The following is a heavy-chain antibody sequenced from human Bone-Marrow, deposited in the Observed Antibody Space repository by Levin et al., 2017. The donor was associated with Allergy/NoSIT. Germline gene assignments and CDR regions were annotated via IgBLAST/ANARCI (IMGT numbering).Heavy chain of an antibody. CDR1: GYSFSTYW. CDR2: IYPDDSDI. V-gene: IGHV5-51*01. J-gene: IGHJ6*02. CDR3: ARHRHSSNAPYDCMDV. Sequence: GESLKISCKGSGYSFSTYWIGWVRQMPGKGLEWMGIIYPDDSDIRYSPSFQGQVTISVDKSISTAYLHWSSLKASDSAMYYCARHRHSSNAPYDCMDVWGQGTTVTVSS. D-gene: IGHD6-13*01.